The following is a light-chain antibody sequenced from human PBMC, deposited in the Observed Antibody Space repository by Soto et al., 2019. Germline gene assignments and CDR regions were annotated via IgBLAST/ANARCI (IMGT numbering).Light chain of an antibody. CDR3: QHYTSYSEA. J-gene: IGKJ1*01. CDR1: QTSSSW. V-gene: IGKV1-5*03. CDR2: KAS. Sequence: IHMTHSPSTVSGSVVYRVSITCRSSQTSSSWLSWYQQKAGKAPKLLIYKASTLKSGVASRCSGSGSGTEFTLTISSLQPDDFATYYSQHYTSYSEAFGQGTKVDIK.